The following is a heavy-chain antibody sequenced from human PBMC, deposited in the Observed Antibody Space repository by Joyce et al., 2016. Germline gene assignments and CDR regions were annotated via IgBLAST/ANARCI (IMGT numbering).Heavy chain of an antibody. D-gene: IGHD3-22*01. J-gene: IGHJ4*02. V-gene: IGHV1-18*01. CDR2: ISAYTGHT. CDR3: ARDPDPYTYYYDTSGYYSFDS. Sequence: QVQLVQSGAEVKKPGASVKVSCKASGYTFTSHGFNWVRQAPGQGLEWMGWISAYTGHTNYAQKVQGRVTMTTDTSTSTAYMDLRSLRSDGTAVYYCARDPDPYTYYYDTSGYYSFDSWGQGTLVTVSS. CDR1: GYTFTSHG.